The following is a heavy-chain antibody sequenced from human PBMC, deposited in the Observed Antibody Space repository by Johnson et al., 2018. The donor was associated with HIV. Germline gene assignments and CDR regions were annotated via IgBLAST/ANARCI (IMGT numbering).Heavy chain of an antibody. Sequence: VQLVESGGGVVQSGRSLRLSCAASGFTFSSYAMSWVRQAPGKGLEWVSAISGSGGSTYYADSVKGRFTISRDNSKNTLYLQMNSLRAEDTALYYCAKEDGNLNAFDIWGQGTMVTVSS. V-gene: IGHV3-23*04. J-gene: IGHJ3*02. CDR2: ISGSGGST. D-gene: IGHD5-24*01. CDR3: AKEDGNLNAFDI. CDR1: GFTFSSYA.